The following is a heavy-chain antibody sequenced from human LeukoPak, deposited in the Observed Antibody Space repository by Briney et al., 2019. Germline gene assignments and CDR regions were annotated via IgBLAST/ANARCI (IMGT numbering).Heavy chain of an antibody. CDR1: GFTFSSNP. CDR3: AKAMAGGGTYPVFDY. Sequence: GGSLRLSCAASGFTFSSNPMSWVRQAPGKGLEWVSAIVPSGGTTSYADSVKGRFTISRDNSRNTLYLQMNTLRAEDTAVYYCAKAMAGGGTYPVFDYWGQGTLVTVSS. J-gene: IGHJ4*02. D-gene: IGHD1-26*01. CDR2: IVPSGGTT. V-gene: IGHV3-23*01.